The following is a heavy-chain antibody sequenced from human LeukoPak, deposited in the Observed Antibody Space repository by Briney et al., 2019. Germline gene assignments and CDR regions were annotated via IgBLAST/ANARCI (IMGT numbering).Heavy chain of an antibody. D-gene: IGHD3-10*01. CDR3: ARDAATVVRGVMYAFDI. CDR1: GYTFTGYY. V-gene: IGHV1-2*02. Sequence: GASVKVSCKASGYTFTGYYMHWVRQAPGQGLEWMGWINPNSGGTNYAQKFQGRVTMTRDTSISTAYMELSRLRSDDTAVYYCARDAATVVRGVMYAFDIWGQGTMVTVSS. J-gene: IGHJ3*02. CDR2: INPNSGGT.